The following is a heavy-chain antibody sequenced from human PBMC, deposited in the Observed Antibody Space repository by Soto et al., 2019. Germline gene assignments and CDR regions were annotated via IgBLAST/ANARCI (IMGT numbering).Heavy chain of an antibody. Sequence: GGSMRLSCAASGFTLSSYAMSWVRQAPGKGLEWVSVIGDTTFYVDSVKGRFTVSRDNPRNTLYLQMNSLRAEDTAVYYCAKNAAASSYSTIDFWGQGALVTVSS. CDR2: IGDTT. V-gene: IGHV3-23*01. D-gene: IGHD2-15*01. CDR1: GFTLSSYA. CDR3: AKNAAASSYSTIDF. J-gene: IGHJ4*02.